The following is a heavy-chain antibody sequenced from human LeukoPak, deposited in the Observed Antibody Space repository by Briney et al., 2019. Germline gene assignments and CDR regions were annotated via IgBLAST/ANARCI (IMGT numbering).Heavy chain of an antibody. V-gene: IGHV3-21*03. CDR3: ARVGQQLVSNYFDY. Sequence: GGSLRLSCAASGFTFSSYSMNWVRQAPGKGLEWVSSISSSSSYIYYADSVKGRFTISRDNAKNSLYLQMNSPRAEDTAVYYCARVGQQLVSNYFDYWGQGTLVTVSS. J-gene: IGHJ4*02. CDR2: ISSSSSYI. CDR1: GFTFSSYS. D-gene: IGHD6-13*01.